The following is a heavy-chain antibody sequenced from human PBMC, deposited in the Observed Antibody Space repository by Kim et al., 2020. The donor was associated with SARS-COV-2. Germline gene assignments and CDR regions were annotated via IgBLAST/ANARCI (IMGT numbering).Heavy chain of an antibody. CDR3: AKDEGGVMDV. CDR1: GFTFDDYA. Sequence: GGSLRLSCAASGFTFDDYAMHWVRQAPGKGLEWVSGISWNSGSIGYADSVKGRFTISRDNAKNSLYLQMNSLSAEDTALYYCAKDEGGVMDVWGQGTTVTVSS. D-gene: IGHD2-8*01. J-gene: IGHJ6*02. V-gene: IGHV3-9*01. CDR2: ISWNSGSI.